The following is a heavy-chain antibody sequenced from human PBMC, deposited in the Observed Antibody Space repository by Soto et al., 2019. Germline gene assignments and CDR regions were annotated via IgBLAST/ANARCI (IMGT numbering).Heavy chain of an antibody. Sequence: QVQLVESGGGVVQPGRSLRLSCAASGFTFSSYSMHWVRQAPGKGLEWVAVISYDGSDKYYADSVKGRFIISRDNSKNTVYLQMNSLRAEDTAVYYCAREAGVYGSGSYGMDVWGQGTTVTVSS. V-gene: IGHV3-30-3*01. CDR3: AREAGVYGSGSYGMDV. D-gene: IGHD3-10*01. J-gene: IGHJ6*02. CDR1: GFTFSSYS. CDR2: ISYDGSDK.